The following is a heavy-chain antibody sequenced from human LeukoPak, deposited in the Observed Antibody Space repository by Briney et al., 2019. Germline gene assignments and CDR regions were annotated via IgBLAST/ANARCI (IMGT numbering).Heavy chain of an antibody. J-gene: IGHJ3*02. CDR3: AKDTAYSGGSSGWSYDAFDI. CDR1: GFTFDDYA. Sequence: QPGGSLRLSCAASGFTFDDYAMHWVRQAPGKGLEWVSGISWNSGSIGYADSVKGRFTISRDNAKNSLYLQMNSLRAEDTALYYCAKDTAYSGGSSGWSYDAFDIWGQGTMVTVPS. V-gene: IGHV3-9*01. CDR2: ISWNSGSI. D-gene: IGHD6-19*01.